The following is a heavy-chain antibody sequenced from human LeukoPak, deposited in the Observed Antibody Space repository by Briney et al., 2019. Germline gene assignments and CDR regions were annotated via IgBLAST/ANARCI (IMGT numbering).Heavy chain of an antibody. V-gene: IGHV1-8*03. CDR1: GYTLTSYD. D-gene: IGHD3-10*01. CDR2: MNPNRGNT. CDR3: ASCMVRGVRHNWFDP. J-gene: IGHJ5*02. Sequence: ASVKVSCKASGYTLTSYDINWVRQATGQGLEWMGWMNPNRGNTGYAQKFQGRVTITRNTSISTAYMELSSLRSEDTAVYYCASCMVRGVRHNWFDPWCQGTLVTVSS.